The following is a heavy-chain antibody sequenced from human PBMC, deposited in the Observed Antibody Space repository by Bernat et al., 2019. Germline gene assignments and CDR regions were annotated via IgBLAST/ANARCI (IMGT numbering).Heavy chain of an antibody. D-gene: IGHD1-7*01. CDR3: ARVGVITGTTGGWFDP. Sequence: QVQLVQSGAEVKKPGASVKVSCKASGYTFTSYYMHWVRQAPGQGLEWMGIINPSGGSTSYAQKFQGRVTMTRDTSTSTVYMELSSLRSEDTAVYYCARVGVITGTTGGWFDPWGQGTLVTVSS. J-gene: IGHJ5*02. CDR2: INPSGGST. CDR1: GYTFTSYY. V-gene: IGHV1-46*01.